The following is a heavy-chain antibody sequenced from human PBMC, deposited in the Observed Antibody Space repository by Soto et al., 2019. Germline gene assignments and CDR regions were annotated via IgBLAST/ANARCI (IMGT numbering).Heavy chain of an antibody. V-gene: IGHV4-34*01. D-gene: IGHD2-2*01. Sequence: SETLSLTCAVYGGSFSGYYWSWIRQPPGKGLEWIGEINHSGSTNYNPSLKSRVTISVDTSKNQFSLKLSSVTAADTAVYYCARHAPYCSSTSHCAYGMDVWGQGTTVTVSS. CDR1: GGSFSGYY. CDR2: INHSGST. CDR3: ARHAPYCSSTSHCAYGMDV. J-gene: IGHJ6*02.